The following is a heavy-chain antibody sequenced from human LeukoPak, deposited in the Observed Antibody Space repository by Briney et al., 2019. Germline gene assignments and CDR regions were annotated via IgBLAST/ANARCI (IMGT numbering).Heavy chain of an antibody. V-gene: IGHV4-59*01. Sequence: PSETLSLTCSVSRGSISGYYWSWIRQPPGKGLEWIAYIYYSGTTSYNPSLNSRVTISVDTSNNHFSLKLSSVTAADTAVYYCARGRQYFDHWGQGTLVTVSS. CDR3: ARGRQYFDH. CDR1: RGSISGYY. J-gene: IGHJ4*02. CDR2: IYYSGTT.